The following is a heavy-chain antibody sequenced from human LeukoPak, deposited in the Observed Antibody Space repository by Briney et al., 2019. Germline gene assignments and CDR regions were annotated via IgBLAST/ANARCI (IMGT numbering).Heavy chain of an antibody. Sequence: GESLKISCKGYGYSFSSYWIAWVRQAPGKGLEWMGVIYPRDSRTTYSPSFQGQVTISADKSISTAYLQWSSLKASDTAMYYCATHLSSITSSPNYWGPGTLVTASS. V-gene: IGHV5-51*01. J-gene: IGHJ4*02. CDR2: IYPRDSRT. CDR1: GYSFSSYW. CDR3: ATHLSSITSSPNY. D-gene: IGHD2-2*01.